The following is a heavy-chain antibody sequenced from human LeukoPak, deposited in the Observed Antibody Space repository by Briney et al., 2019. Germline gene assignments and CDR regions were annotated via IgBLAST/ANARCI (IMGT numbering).Heavy chain of an antibody. J-gene: IGHJ6*03. D-gene: IGHD1-26*01. CDR1: GFTFSSYS. Sequence: GGSLRLSCAASGFTFSSYSMNWVRQAPGKGLEWVSSISSSSYIYYADSVKGRFTISRDNAKNSLYLQMNSLRAEDTAVYYCAREVVSGGATIRYYYYMDVWGKGTTVTVSS. V-gene: IGHV3-21*01. CDR2: ISSSSYI. CDR3: AREVVSGGATIRYYYYMDV.